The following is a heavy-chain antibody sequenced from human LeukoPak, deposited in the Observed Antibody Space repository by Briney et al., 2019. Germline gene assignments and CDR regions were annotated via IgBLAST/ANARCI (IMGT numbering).Heavy chain of an antibody. V-gene: IGHV5-51*01. CDR2: IYPDDSDT. CDR1: GYTFTNYW. D-gene: IGHD2-8*02. Sequence: GESLKISCKASGYTFTNYWIGWVRQMPRKGLEWMGIIYPDDSDTRYSPSFQGQVTISADKSINTAYLQWSNLKASDTAMYYCARLGSGYCTATSCLEYFHHWGQGTLVTVSS. CDR3: ARLGSGYCTATSCLEYFHH. J-gene: IGHJ1*01.